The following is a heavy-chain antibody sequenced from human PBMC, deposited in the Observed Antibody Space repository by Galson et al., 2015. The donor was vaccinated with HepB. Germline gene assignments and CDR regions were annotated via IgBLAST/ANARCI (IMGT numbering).Heavy chain of an antibody. V-gene: IGHV5-10-1*01. J-gene: IGHJ6*02. D-gene: IGHD3-3*01. CDR1: GYRFSDYW. CDR3: ARIPNVDDNTYYDVGAMDV. Sequence: QSGAEVKKPGESLTISCKGSGYRFSDYWISWVRQMPGKGLEWLGRLNPCDSYTNYSPSFQGNVTISAYKSNTTAYLQCSRLQASDTAMYYCARIPNVDDNTYYDVGAMDVWGQGTTVTVSS. CDR2: LNPCDSYT.